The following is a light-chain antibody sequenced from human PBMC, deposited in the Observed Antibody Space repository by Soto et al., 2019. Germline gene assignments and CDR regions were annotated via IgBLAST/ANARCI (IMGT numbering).Light chain of an antibody. Sequence: DIQMTQSPSSLSASVGDRVTITCRASQSISSYLNWYQQKPGKAPKLLIYAASSLQSGVPSRFSGCGSGTDFTLTISSLQPEDFATYYCQQSYSTPLCTFGQGTKLEIK. V-gene: IGKV1-39*01. CDR2: AAS. CDR1: QSISSY. CDR3: QQSYSTPLCT. J-gene: IGKJ2*02.